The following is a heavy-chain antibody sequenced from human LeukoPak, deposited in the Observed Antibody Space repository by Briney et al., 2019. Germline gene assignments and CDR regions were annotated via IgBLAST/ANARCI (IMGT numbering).Heavy chain of an antibody. CDR2: ISNSGRAI. J-gene: IGHJ4*02. CDR3: ARDHVLARAQNYFDY. V-gene: IGHV3-48*03. Sequence: GGSLRLSCATSGFIFSSYEMNWVRQAPGKGLEWVSYISNSGRAIFYADSVKGRFTISRDNAKNSLYLQMNSLRAEDTAVYYCARDHVLARAQNYFDYWGQGTLVTVSS. D-gene: IGHD2-8*02. CDR1: GFIFSSYE.